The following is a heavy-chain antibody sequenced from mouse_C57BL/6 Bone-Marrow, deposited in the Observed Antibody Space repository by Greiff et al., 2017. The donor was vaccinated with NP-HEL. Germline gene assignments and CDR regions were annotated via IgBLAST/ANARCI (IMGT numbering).Heavy chain of an antibody. D-gene: IGHD2-5*01. CDR1: GFSLTSYG. CDR3: ARSSIVTTHYYAMDD. CDR2: IWSDGST. Sequence: QVQLKESGPGLVAPSQSLSITCTVSGFSLTSYGVHWVRQPPGKGLEWLVVIWSDGSTTYNSALKSRLSISKDNSKSQVFLKMNSLQTDDTAMYYCARSSIVTTHYYAMDDWGQGTSVTVSS. V-gene: IGHV2-6*03. J-gene: IGHJ4*01.